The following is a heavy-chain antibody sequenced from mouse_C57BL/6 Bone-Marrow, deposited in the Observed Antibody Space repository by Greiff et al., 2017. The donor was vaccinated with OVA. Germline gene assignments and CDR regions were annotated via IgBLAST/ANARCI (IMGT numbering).Heavy chain of an antibody. D-gene: IGHD2-4*01. V-gene: IGHV1-50*01. J-gene: IGHJ4*01. CDR2: IDPSDSYT. Sequence: VQLQQPGAELVKPGASVKLSCKASGYTFTSYWMQWVKQRPGQGLEWIGEIDPSDSYTNYNQKLKGKATLTVDTSSSTAYMQLSSLTSEDSAVYYCARAGLPHYYAMDYWGQGTSVTVSS. CDR1: GYTFTSYW. CDR3: ARAGLPHYYAMDY.